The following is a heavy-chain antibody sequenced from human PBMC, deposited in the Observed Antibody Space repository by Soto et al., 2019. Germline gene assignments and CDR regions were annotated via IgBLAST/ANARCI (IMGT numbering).Heavy chain of an antibody. V-gene: IGHV3-30-3*01. CDR1: GFTFSDYS. CDR3: ARDRAGNNWFDP. D-gene: IGHD3-10*01. J-gene: IGHJ5*02. CDR2: LSSDGSNK. Sequence: GGSLRLSCAASGFTFSDYSMHWVRQAPGKGLEWVAVLSSDGSNKYYADSAKGRFTISRDNSENMFYLQMNSLRAEDTALYYCARDRAGNNWFDPWGQGTLVTVSS.